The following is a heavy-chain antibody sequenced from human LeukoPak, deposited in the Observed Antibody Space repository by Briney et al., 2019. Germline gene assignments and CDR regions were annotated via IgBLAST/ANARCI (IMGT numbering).Heavy chain of an antibody. CDR3: AVLSPTVTPWFDP. CDR1: GFTFSDKY. Sequence: GGSLRLSCAASGFTFSDKYMTWIRQAPGKGLEWLAHIDGIGSTMYYANSVKGRFTISRDNRKKSLSLQLNSLRAGDTSIYSCAVLSPTVTPWFDPWGQGTLVTVSS. D-gene: IGHD4-17*01. J-gene: IGHJ5*02. CDR2: IDGIGSTM. V-gene: IGHV3-11*01.